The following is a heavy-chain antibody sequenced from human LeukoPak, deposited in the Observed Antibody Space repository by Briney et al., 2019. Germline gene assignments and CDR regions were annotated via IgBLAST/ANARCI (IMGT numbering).Heavy chain of an antibody. D-gene: IGHD3-22*01. CDR1: GGSISSSSYY. CDR2: IYYSGST. CDR3: AGTYYYDSSGYYGLYYYYYYMDV. J-gene: IGHJ6*03. V-gene: IGHV4-39*07. Sequence: PSETLSLTCTVSGGSISSSSYYWGWIRQPPGKGLEWIGSIYYSGSTYYNPSLKSRVTISVDKSKNQFSLKLSSVTAADTAVYYCAGTYYYDSSGYYGLYYYYYYMDVWGKGTTVTVSS.